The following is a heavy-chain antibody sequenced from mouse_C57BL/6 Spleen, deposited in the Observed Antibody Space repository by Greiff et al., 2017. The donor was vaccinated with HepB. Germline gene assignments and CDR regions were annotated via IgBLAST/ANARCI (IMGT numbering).Heavy chain of an antibody. CDR3: ARFWVDGYYLDY. CDR1: GFTFSSYG. D-gene: IGHD2-3*01. Sequence: EVKLVESGGDLVKPGGSLKLSCAASGFTFSSYGMSWVRQTPDKRLEWVATISSGGSYTYYPDSVKGRFTISRDNAKNTLYLQMSSLKSEDTAMYYCARFWVDGYYLDYWGQGTTLTVSS. V-gene: IGHV5-6*01. CDR2: ISSGGSYT. J-gene: IGHJ2*01.